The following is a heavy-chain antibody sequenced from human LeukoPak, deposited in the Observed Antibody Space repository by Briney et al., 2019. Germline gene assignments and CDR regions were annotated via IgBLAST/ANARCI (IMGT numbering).Heavy chain of an antibody. D-gene: IGHD4-23*01. CDR2: ISWNSGSI. V-gene: IGHV3-9*03. CDR3: AKDRGYGGNPEGFDY. J-gene: IGHJ4*02. CDR1: GFTFDDYA. Sequence: HPGRSLRLSCAASGFTFDDYAMHWVRQAPGKGLEWVSGISWNSGSIGYADSVKGRFTISRDNAKNSLYLQMNSLRAEDMALYYCAKDRGYGGNPEGFDYWGQGTLVTVSS.